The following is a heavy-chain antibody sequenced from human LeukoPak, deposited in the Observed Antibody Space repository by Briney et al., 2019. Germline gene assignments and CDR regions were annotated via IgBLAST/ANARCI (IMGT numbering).Heavy chain of an antibody. V-gene: IGHV3-9*01. J-gene: IGHJ4*02. CDR2: ISWNSGSI. CDR3: ARSCYGSGKDY. Sequence: GGSLRLSCAASGFTFDDYAMHWVRQAPGKGLEWVSGISWNSGSIGYADSVKGRFTISRDNAKNSLYLQMNSLRAEDTAVYYCARSCYGSGKDYWGQGTLVTVSS. D-gene: IGHD3-10*01. CDR1: GFTFDDYA.